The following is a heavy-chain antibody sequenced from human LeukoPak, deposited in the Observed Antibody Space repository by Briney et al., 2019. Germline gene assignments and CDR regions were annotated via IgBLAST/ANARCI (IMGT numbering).Heavy chain of an antibody. V-gene: IGHV3-66*01. CDR2: IYSGGST. D-gene: IGHD5-12*01. CDR1: GFTVSSNY. CDR3: ARVDDIVAMYYFDY. J-gene: IGHJ4*02. Sequence: GGSLRLSCAASGFTVSSNYMSWVRQAPGKGLEWVSVIYSGGSTYYADSVTGRFTISRDNSKNTLYLQMTSLRAEHTAVYYCARVDDIVAMYYFDYWGQGTLVTVSS.